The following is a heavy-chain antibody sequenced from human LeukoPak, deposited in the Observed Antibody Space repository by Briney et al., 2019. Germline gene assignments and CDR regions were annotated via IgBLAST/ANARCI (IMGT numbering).Heavy chain of an antibody. CDR2: IYSTGTT. CDR3: ARGGSWYGD. D-gene: IGHD6-13*01. J-gene: IGHJ4*02. Sequence: SETLSLTCSVSGGSISGYYWSWIRQPPGKGLEWIGYIYSTGTTNYYPSLQSRVTISLDTSKNQLSLKLRSVTAADTAVYYCARGGSWYGDWGQGTLVTVSS. CDR1: GGSISGYY. V-gene: IGHV4-59*08.